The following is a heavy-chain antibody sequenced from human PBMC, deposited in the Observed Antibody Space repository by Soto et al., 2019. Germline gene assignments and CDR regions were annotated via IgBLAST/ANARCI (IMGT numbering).Heavy chain of an antibody. CDR3: ARDQTYNNWPKWFDP. D-gene: IGHD1-1*01. CDR1: GDSVSSDSVA. Sequence: SQTLSLTGAISGDSVSSDSVAWNLIRQSPPRGLEWLGRTYYRSKWYNDYAVSVKSRITINSDTSKNQFSLHLNSVTPEDTAVYYCARDQTYNNWPKWFDPWGQGTLVTVSS. V-gene: IGHV6-1*01. CDR2: TYYRSKWYN. J-gene: IGHJ5*02.